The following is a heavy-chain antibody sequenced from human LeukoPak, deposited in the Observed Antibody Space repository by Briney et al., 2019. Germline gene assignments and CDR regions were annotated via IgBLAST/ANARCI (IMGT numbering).Heavy chain of an antibody. CDR1: GGSLRGYY. Sequence: SETLSPTCAVYGGSLRGYYCSWVRHPPGKRLEWSGEINHSGSTNYNPSLTSRVTISVDTSKNQFSLKLSSVTAADTAVYYCARDRPPDYYYYGMDVWGQGTTVTVSS. CDR2: INHSGST. V-gene: IGHV4-34*01. CDR3: ARDRPPDYYYYGMDV. J-gene: IGHJ6*02.